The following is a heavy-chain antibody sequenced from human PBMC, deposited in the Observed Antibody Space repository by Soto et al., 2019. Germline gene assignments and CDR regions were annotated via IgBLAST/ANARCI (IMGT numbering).Heavy chain of an antibody. Sequence: GASVKVSCKASGYTFTGYYMHWVRQAPGQGLEWMGWISASDGSSNFAQKFKGRVSMTTERTTGTFTSTAYMELWGLTSDDTAVYFCATYYYGSGSYYRFDYWGQGSLVTVSS. CDR1: GYTFTGYY. V-gene: IGHV1-18*04. D-gene: IGHD3-10*01. CDR3: ATYYYGSGSYYRFDY. CDR2: ISASDGSS. J-gene: IGHJ4*02.